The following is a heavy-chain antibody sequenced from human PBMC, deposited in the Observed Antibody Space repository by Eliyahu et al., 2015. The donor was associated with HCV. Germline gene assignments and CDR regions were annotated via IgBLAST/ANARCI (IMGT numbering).Heavy chain of an antibody. D-gene: IGHD3-3*01. Sequence: QLQLQESGPGLAKPSETLSLTCTVSGGSVSSTXYYWGWIRQPPGKGLEWIGSIYYSGSTYYNPSLKSRVTISVDTSKNQFSLKLSSVTAADTAVYYCARLKSWSGLQGGYFDYWGQGTLVTVSS. V-gene: IGHV4-39*01. CDR1: GGSVSSTXYY. CDR3: ARLKSWSGLQGGYFDY. J-gene: IGHJ4*02. CDR2: IYYSGST.